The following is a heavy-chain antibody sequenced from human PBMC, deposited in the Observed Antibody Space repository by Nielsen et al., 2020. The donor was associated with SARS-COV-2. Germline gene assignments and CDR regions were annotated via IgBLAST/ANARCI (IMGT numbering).Heavy chain of an antibody. CDR2: INPSGSST. CDR3: ARDLIDSSGWLYYYYYGMDV. D-gene: IGHD6-19*01. J-gene: IGHJ6*02. Sequence: WVRQAPGQGLEWMGIINPSGSSTSYAQKFQGRVTMTRDTSTSTVYMELSSLRSEDTAVYYCARDLIDSSGWLYYYYYGMDVWGQGTTVTVSS. V-gene: IGHV1-46*01.